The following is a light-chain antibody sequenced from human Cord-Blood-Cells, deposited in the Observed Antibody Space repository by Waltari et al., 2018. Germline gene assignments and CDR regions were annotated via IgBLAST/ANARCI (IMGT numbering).Light chain of an antibody. CDR1: QSISSW. V-gene: IGKV1-5*01. J-gene: IGKJ1*01. CDR2: DAS. CDR3: QQYNSYSPWT. Sequence: DIQMTQSPSTLSASVGDRVTITCRASQSISSWLAWYQQNPGKAPKLLIYDASSLESGVPSRFSGSGSGTEFTLTISSLQPDDFATYYGQQYNSYSPWTFGQGTKVEIK.